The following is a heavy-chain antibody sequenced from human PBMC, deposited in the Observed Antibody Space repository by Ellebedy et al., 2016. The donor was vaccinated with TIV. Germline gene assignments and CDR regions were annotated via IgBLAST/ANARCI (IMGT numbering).Heavy chain of an antibody. J-gene: IGHJ5*02. V-gene: IGHV3-48*02. Sequence: GESLKISCGASGFSFSNFGMHWLRQAPGKGLEWLSYIDISSRTIYYADSVKGRFTISRDNAKNSLYLQMNSLRDEDTAVYYCARGPPLFDPWGQGTLVTVSS. CDR2: IDISSRTI. CDR3: ARGPPLFDP. CDR1: GFSFSNFG.